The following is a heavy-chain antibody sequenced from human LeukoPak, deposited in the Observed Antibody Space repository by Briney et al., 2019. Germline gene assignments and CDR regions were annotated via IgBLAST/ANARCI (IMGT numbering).Heavy chain of an antibody. D-gene: IGHD4-23*01. J-gene: IGHJ4*02. CDR1: GYTFTGYY. CDR2: INPNSGGT. Sequence: ASVKVSCKASGYTFTGYYMHWVRQAPGQGREWMGWINPNSGGTNYAQKFQGRVTMTRDTSISTSYMELSRLRSDDTAVYYCARGPTVVTQYYFDYWGQGTLVTVSS. CDR3: ARGPTVVTQYYFDY. V-gene: IGHV1-2*02.